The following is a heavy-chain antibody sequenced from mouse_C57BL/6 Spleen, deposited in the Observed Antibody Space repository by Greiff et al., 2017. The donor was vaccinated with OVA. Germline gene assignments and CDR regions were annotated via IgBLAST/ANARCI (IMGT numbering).Heavy chain of an antibody. D-gene: IGHD4-1*01. Sequence: VQLQQSGAELVKPGASVKLSCKASGYTFTEYTIHWVKQRSGKGLEWIGWFYPGSGSIKYNEKFKDKATLTADKTSSTFYMKLSRLISEDAAVYFCAIHEDQGLTGTYYFDYWGQGTTLTVSA. CDR2: FYPGSGSI. V-gene: IGHV1-62-2*01. CDR1: GYTFTEYT. J-gene: IGHJ2*01. CDR3: AIHEDQGLTGTYYFDY.